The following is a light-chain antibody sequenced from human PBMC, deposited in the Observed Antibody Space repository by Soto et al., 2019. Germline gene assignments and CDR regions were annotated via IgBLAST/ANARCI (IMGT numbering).Light chain of an antibody. CDR2: GAS. J-gene: IGKJ2*01. CDR1: QSVSSN. Sequence: EIVMTQSPATLSVSPGERATLSCRASQSVSSNLAGYQQKPGQAPRLLIYGASTRATGITARFSGSGSGTEVTLTISSLQSEDFAVYYCQQYNNWPLFSFGQGTKLEIK. CDR3: QQYNNWPLFS. V-gene: IGKV3-15*01.